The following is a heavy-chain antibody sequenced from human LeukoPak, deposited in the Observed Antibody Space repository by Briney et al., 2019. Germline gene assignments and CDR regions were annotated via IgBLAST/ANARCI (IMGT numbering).Heavy chain of an antibody. CDR1: GGSFSGYY. CDR3: ARGKVATIRKNWFDP. Sequence: SETLSLTCAVYGGSFSGYYWSWIRQPPGKGLXXXXXXNHSGSTNYNPSLKSRVTISVDTSKNQFSLKLSSVTAADTAVYYCARGKVATIRKNWFDPWGQGTLVTVSS. D-gene: IGHD5-12*01. V-gene: IGHV4-34*01. CDR2: XNHSGST. J-gene: IGHJ5*02.